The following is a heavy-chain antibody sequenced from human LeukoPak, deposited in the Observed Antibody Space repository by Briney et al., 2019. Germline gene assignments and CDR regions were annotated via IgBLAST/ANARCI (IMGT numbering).Heavy chain of an antibody. CDR1: GYTFTSYG. V-gene: IGHV1-18*01. Sequence: ASVKVSCEASGYTFTSYGISWVRQAPGQGLEWMGWISAYNGNTNYAQKLQGRVTMTTDTSTSTAYMELRSLRSDDTAVYYCARDRVVRGVMRFPDPNFDYWGQGTLVTVSS. J-gene: IGHJ4*02. CDR2: ISAYNGNT. CDR3: ARDRVVRGVMRFPDPNFDY. D-gene: IGHD3-10*01.